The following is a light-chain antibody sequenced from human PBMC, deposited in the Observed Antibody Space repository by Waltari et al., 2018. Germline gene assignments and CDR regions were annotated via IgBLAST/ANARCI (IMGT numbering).Light chain of an antibody. CDR2: RNN. CDR3: AAWDDSLSGRV. V-gene: IGLV1-47*01. Sequence: QSVLTQPPSASGTPGQRVTISCSGGSSNLGSNYVYWYQQLPGTAPKLLIYRNNQRPSGVPDRFSGSSSGTSASLAISGLRSDDEADYYCAAWDDSLSGRVFGGGTKLTVL. CDR1: SSNLGSNY. J-gene: IGLJ3*02.